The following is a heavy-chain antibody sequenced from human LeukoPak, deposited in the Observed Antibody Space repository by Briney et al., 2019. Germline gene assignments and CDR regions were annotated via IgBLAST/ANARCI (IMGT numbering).Heavy chain of an antibody. Sequence: PGGSLRLSCGASGYTFSDYTMNWVRQAPGKGPEWISYISSGGSVMHYADSVKGRFTISRDNVENSLYLQMNSLRVEDTAVNYCTRDLDYWGQGVLVTVSS. CDR3: TRDLDY. J-gene: IGHJ4*02. CDR1: GYTFSDYT. CDR2: ISSGGSVM. V-gene: IGHV3-48*01.